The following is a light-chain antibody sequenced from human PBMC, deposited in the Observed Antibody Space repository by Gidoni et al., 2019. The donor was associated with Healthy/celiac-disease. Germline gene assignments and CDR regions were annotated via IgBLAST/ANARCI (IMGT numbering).Light chain of an antibody. CDR2: AAS. Sequence: DIQMTQSPSSLSASVGDRVTITCRASQSISSYLNWYQQKPGKAPKLLIYAASSLQSGVASRFIGSGSGTDFTLTSSSLQPEYFVTYYCQQSYSTPRYTFGQGTKLEIK. V-gene: IGKV1-39*01. CDR3: QQSYSTPRYT. J-gene: IGKJ2*01. CDR1: QSISSY.